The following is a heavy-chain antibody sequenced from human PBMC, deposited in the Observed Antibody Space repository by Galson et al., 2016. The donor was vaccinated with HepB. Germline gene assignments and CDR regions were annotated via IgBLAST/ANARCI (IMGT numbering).Heavy chain of an antibody. D-gene: IGHD1-26*01. V-gene: IGHV3-30*18. CDR1: GFTFSDYG. Sequence: SLRLSCAASGFTFSDYGMHWIRQAPGKGLEWVTVISEDGNTKHYADSVKGRFTVSRDNSRSTLYLQMNSLRVEDTAVYYCAKDPSVVTAGGRWFDPWGQGTLVTVSS. J-gene: IGHJ5*02. CDR3: AKDPSVVTAGGRWFDP. CDR2: ISEDGNTK.